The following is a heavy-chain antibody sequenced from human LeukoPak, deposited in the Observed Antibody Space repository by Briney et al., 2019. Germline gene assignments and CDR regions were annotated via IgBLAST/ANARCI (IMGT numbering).Heavy chain of an antibody. CDR2: IYHSGSV. CDR1: GYSISSGYY. Sequence: PSETLSLTCTVSGYSISSGYYWGWIRQPPGKGLEWIGSIYHSGSVYFNPSLKSRVTISVDTSNNQFSLKLSSVTAADTAVYYCARAYDSSGLSFQHWGQGTLVTVSS. J-gene: IGHJ1*01. D-gene: IGHD3-22*01. V-gene: IGHV4-38-2*02. CDR3: ARAYDSSGLSFQH.